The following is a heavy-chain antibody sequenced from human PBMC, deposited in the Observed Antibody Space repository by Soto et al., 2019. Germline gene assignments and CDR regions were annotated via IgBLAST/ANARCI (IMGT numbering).Heavy chain of an antibody. CDR3: ARGRNYGDFDY. Sequence: SETLSLTCTVSGGSISSGDYYWSWIRQPPGKGLEWIGYIYYSGSTYYNPSLKSRVTISVDTSKNQFSLKLGSVTAADTAVYYCARGRNYGDFDYWGQGTLVTVSS. J-gene: IGHJ4*02. CDR2: IYYSGST. CDR1: GGSISSGDYY. D-gene: IGHD4-17*01. V-gene: IGHV4-30-4*01.